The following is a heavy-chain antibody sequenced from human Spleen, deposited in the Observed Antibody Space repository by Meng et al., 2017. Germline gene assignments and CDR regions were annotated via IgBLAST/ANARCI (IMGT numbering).Heavy chain of an antibody. CDR2: ISYSGST. CDR3: ASQEESGWYAYPGY. D-gene: IGHD6-19*01. J-gene: IGHJ4*02. CDR1: GGSVSSISYY. V-gene: IGHV4-61*01. Sequence: QGHLPDSGPGLVRPPETLSLTCTVSGGSVSSISYYWSWIRQPPGRGLEWIGDISYSGSTRYNSSLMSRVTISVDTSKNQFSLKLSSVTAADTAVYYCASQEESGWYAYPGYWGQGTLVTVSS.